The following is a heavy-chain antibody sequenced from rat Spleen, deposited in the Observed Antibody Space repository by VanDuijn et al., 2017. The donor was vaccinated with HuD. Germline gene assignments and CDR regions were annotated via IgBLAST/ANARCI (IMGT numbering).Heavy chain of an antibody. Sequence: EVQLVESGGGLVQPGRSMKLSCAASGFTFSSFPMAWVRQAPTKGLEWVATISTSGGSTYYRDSVKGRFTISRDNAKSTLYLQMNSLRSEDTATYYCTQTTTAWFAYWGQGTLVTVSS. V-gene: IGHV5-46*01. CDR1: GFTFSSFP. J-gene: IGHJ3*01. D-gene: IGHD1-10*01. CDR2: ISTSGGST. CDR3: TQTTTAWFAY.